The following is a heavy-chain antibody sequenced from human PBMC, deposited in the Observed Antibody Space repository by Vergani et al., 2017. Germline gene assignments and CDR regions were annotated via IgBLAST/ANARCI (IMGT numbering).Heavy chain of an antibody. CDR2: IYYSGST. V-gene: IGHV4-59*12. CDR3: ARTKAAAGDY. CDR1: GGSISSYY. D-gene: IGHD6-13*01. J-gene: IGHJ4*02. Sequence: QVQLQESGPGLVKPSETLSLTCTVSGGSISSYYWSWIRQPPGKGLEWIGYIYYSGSTNYNPSLKSRVTISVDTSKNQFSLKLSSVTAADTAVYYCARTKAAAGDYWGQGTLVTVSS.